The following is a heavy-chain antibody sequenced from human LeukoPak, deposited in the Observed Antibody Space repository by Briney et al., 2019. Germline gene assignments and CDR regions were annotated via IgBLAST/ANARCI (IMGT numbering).Heavy chain of an antibody. CDR3: ARAKGIASSRTFFDY. J-gene: IGHJ4*02. D-gene: IGHD6-13*01. Sequence: ASVKVSCKASGGTFSSYAISWVRQSPGQGLEWMGRIIPIFGTANYAQKFQGRVTITTDESTSTAYMELSSLRSEDTAVYYCARAKGIASSRTFFDYWGQGTLVTVSS. V-gene: IGHV1-69*05. CDR2: IIPIFGTA. CDR1: GGTFSSYA.